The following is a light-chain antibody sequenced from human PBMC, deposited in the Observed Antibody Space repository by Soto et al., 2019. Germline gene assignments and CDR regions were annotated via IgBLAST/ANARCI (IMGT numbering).Light chain of an antibody. V-gene: IGKV1-39*01. Sequence: DIQMTQSPSSLFASVGDSVTITCRASQTITTYLNWYRQKPGKAPKLLIYAAASLQSGVPSRVSGSGSETEFTLTISSLQREDFATYFCQQIYRAPLTFGGGTKVEIK. CDR1: QTITTY. J-gene: IGKJ4*02. CDR3: QQIYRAPLT. CDR2: AAA.